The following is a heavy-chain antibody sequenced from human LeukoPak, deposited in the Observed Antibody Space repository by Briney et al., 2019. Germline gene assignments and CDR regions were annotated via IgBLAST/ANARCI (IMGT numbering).Heavy chain of an antibody. CDR3: ASFVVPAASGGY. CDR1: GYTFTSYY. J-gene: IGHJ4*02. Sequence: ASVKVSCKASGYTFTSYYMHWVRQAPGQGLEWMGIINPSGGSTGYAQKFQGRVTMTRDTSTSTVYMELSSLRSEDTAVYYCASFVVPAASGGYWGQGTPVTVSS. V-gene: IGHV1-46*01. D-gene: IGHD2-2*01. CDR2: INPSGGST.